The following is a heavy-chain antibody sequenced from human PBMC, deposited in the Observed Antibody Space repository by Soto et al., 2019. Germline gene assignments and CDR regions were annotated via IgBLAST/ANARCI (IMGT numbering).Heavy chain of an antibody. CDR2: ISAYNGNT. J-gene: IGHJ5*02. D-gene: IGHD3-10*01. CDR1: GYTFTSYG. CDR3: ARVDAPYYYGSGSYSGANWFDP. Sequence: QVQLVQSGAEVKKPGASVKVSCKASGYTFTSYGISWVRQAPGQGLERMGWISAYNGNTNYAQKLQGRVTMTTDTSTSTAYMELRSLRSDDTAVYYCARVDAPYYYGSGSYSGANWFDPWGQGTLVTVSS. V-gene: IGHV1-18*04.